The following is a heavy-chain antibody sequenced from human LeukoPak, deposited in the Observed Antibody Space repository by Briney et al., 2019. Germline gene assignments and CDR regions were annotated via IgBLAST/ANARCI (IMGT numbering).Heavy chain of an antibody. D-gene: IGHD3-10*01. CDR2: ISSRSSDI. Sequence: PGGSLRLSCEASGFTFSSYSMNWVRQAPGRGLEWVSSISSRSSDIYYADSVKGRFTISRDNARHSLYLQMNSLRVEDTAIYYCVKVAKYYYGSETYYFFEHWGQGTPVTASS. CDR1: GFTFSSYS. CDR3: VKVAKYYYGSETYYFFEH. V-gene: IGHV3-21*01. J-gene: IGHJ4*02.